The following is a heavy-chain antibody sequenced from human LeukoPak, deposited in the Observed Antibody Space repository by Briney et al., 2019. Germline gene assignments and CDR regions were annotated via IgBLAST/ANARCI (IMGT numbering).Heavy chain of an antibody. J-gene: IGHJ4*02. CDR2: ISSSSATI. Sequence: GGSLRLSCEGSGFSLSAYNMNWVRQAPGKGLESVSYISSSSATIFYADSVKGRFTISRDNAKNSLYLQMNSLRAEDTAVYYCARESRGYYDSSGYYFDYWGQGTLVTVSS. V-gene: IGHV3-48*01. CDR1: GFSLSAYN. D-gene: IGHD3-22*01. CDR3: ARESRGYYDSSGYYFDY.